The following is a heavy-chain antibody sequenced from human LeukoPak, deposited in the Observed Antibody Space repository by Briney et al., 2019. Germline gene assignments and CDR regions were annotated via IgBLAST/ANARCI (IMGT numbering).Heavy chain of an antibody. V-gene: IGHV4-39*01. CDR3: ARSIVVVVPATYDY. D-gene: IGHD2-15*01. CDR1: GGSISSTTYY. J-gene: IGHJ4*02. CDR2: ISYSGST. Sequence: SETLSLTCTVSGGSISSTTYYWGWIRQPPGKGLEWIGSISYSGSTYYNPSLKSRVTISAATSKNQFSLKLSSVTAADTAVYYCARSIVVVVPATYDYWGQGTLVTVSS.